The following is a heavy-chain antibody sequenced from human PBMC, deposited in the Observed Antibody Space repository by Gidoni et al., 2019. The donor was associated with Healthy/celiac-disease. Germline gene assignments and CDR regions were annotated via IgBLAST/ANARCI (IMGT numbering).Heavy chain of an antibody. Sequence: QVQLQQRGAGLLKPPETLSLTCAVYGGSFSGYYWSWIRQPPGKGLEWIGEINHSGSTNYNPSLESRVTISVDTSKNQFSLKLSSVTAADTAVYYCASPPPVRTGYYYYYMDVWGKGTTVTVSS. CDR2: INHSGST. J-gene: IGHJ6*03. D-gene: IGHD3-9*01. CDR1: GGSFSGYY. CDR3: ASPPPVRTGYYYYYMDV. V-gene: IGHV4-34*01.